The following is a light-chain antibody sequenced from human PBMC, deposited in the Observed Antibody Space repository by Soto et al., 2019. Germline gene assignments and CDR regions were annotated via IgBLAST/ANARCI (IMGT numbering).Light chain of an antibody. V-gene: IGKV3-20*01. J-gene: IGKJ4*01. Sequence: EIVLTQSPGTLSLSPGESGILSCRTSQTVNSPYLAWYQQKPGQAPRLLISGASTRATGIPDRFSGSGSGTEFTLTISRLESEDFAVYYCQQYGTSPPLTFRAGTRVEV. CDR2: GAS. CDR3: QQYGTSPPLT. CDR1: QTVNSPY.